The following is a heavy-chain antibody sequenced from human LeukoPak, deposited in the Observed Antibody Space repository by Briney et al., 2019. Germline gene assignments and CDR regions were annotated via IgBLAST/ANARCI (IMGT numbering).Heavy chain of an antibody. J-gene: IGHJ5*02. CDR3: ARYYLQWLARSTNWFDP. CDR2: IYTSGST. V-gene: IGHV4-4*07. D-gene: IGHD6-19*01. Sequence: SETLSLTCTVSGGSISSYYWSWIRQPAGKGLEWIGRIYTSGSTNYNPSLKSRVTMSVDTSKNQFSLKLSSVTAADTAVYYCARYYLQWLARSTNWFDPWGQGTLVTVSS. CDR1: GGSISSYY.